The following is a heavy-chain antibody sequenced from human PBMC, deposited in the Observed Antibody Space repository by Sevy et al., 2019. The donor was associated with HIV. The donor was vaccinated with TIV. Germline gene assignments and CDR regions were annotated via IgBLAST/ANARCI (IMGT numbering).Heavy chain of an antibody. CDR1: GFTFSSYD. CDR3: TRNGGAFDNGFDP. Sequence: GGSLRLSCTASGFTFSSYDMNWVRQAPGKGLEWVSKISSSGSSIYYANSVKGRFTISRDNAKNSRNLQMNSLRAEDTAGYYCTRNGGAFDNGFDPWGQGTLVTVSS. J-gene: IGHJ5*02. CDR2: ISSSGSSI. V-gene: IGHV3-48*03. D-gene: IGHD2-8*01.